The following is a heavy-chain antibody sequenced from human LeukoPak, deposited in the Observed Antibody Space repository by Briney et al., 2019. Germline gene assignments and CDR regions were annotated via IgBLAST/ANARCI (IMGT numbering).Heavy chain of an antibody. J-gene: IGHJ4*02. CDR2: IKQDGSEK. V-gene: IGHV3-7*01. CDR3: AREDHIAVFDY. CDR1: GFIFSSYW. Sequence: GGSLRLSCAASGFIFSSYWMSWVRQAPGKGLEWVANIKQDGSEKYYVDSVKGRFTISRDNAKNSLYLQMNSLRAEDTAVYYCAREDHIAVFDYWGQGTLVTVSS. D-gene: IGHD6-19*01.